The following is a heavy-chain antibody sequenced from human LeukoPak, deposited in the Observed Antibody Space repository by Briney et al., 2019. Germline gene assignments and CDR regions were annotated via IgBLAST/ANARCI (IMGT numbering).Heavy chain of an antibody. V-gene: IGHV3-21*01. CDR3: ARDDYYDSSGYPLPDY. Sequence: GGSLRLSCAASGFTFSSYSMNWVRQAPGKGLEWVSSISSSSSYIYYADSVKGRFTISRDNAKNSLYLQMNSLRAEDTAVYYCARDDYYDSSGYPLPDYWGQGTLVTVSS. J-gene: IGHJ4*02. CDR1: GFTFSSYS. D-gene: IGHD3-22*01. CDR2: ISSSSSYI.